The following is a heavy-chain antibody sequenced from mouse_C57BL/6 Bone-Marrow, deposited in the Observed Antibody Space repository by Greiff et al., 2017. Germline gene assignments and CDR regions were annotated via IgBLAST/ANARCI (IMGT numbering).Heavy chain of an antibody. CDR1: GYTFTSYD. V-gene: IGHV1-85*01. CDR2: IYPRDGST. D-gene: IGHD2-5*01. Sequence: QVQLQQSGPELVKPGASVKLSCKASGYTFTSYDINWVKQRPGQGLEWIGWIYPRDGSTKYNEKFKGKATLTVDTSSSTAYMELHSLTSEDSAVYFCARRQAYYSNFYWYFDVWGTGTTVTVSS. J-gene: IGHJ1*03. CDR3: ARRQAYYSNFYWYFDV.